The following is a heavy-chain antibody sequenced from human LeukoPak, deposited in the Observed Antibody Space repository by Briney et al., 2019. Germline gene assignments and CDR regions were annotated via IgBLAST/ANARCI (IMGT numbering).Heavy chain of an antibody. V-gene: IGHV3-49*04. J-gene: IGHJ4*02. Sequence: GGSLRLSCTTSGISFGDYAMSWVRQAPGKGLEWVGFIRSEAYGATIEYAASVKGRFTISRDDSKSIAYLQMNSLKTEDTAVYYCTRGRSYFEYWGQGTLVTVSS. CDR2: IRSEAYGATI. CDR3: TRGRSYFEY. CDR1: GISFGDYA.